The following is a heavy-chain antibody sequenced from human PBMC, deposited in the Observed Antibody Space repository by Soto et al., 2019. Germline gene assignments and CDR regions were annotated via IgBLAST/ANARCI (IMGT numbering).Heavy chain of an antibody. D-gene: IGHD5-18*01. CDR1: DYTFTSYG. J-gene: IGHJ5*02. V-gene: IGHV1-18*01. Sequence: QVQLVQSGAEVKKPGASVKVSCKASDYTFTSYGISWVRQAPGQGLEWMGWISAYNGNTNYAQKLQGRVTMTTDTSTSTAYMELRSLRYDDTAVYYCARDLQLWPKRSWFDPWGQGTMVTVSS. CDR2: ISAYNGNT. CDR3: ARDLQLWPKRSWFDP.